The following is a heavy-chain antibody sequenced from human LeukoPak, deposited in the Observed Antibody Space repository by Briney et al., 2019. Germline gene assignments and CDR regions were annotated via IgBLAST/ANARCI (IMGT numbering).Heavy chain of an antibody. CDR2: IHYTGAT. V-gene: IGHV4-34*01. CDR1: GGSISGYY. J-gene: IGHJ4*02. CDR3: TRGNILSGYCFDF. Sequence: SETLSLTCAVYGGSISGYYWSWIRQPPGKGLEWVGEIHYTGATSYNPSLKSRATISIETSKNQVSLRLSSGTAADTAVYYCTRGNILSGYCFDFWGQGALVTVSS. D-gene: IGHD3-9*01.